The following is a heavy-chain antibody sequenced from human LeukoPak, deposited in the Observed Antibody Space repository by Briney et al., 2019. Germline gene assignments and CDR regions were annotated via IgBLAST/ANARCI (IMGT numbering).Heavy chain of an antibody. V-gene: IGHV3-74*01. CDR3: AGHHVAYSRTY. Sequence: GGSLRLSCAASGFTFGSHWMHWVRQAPGKGLVWVSRIDTDGRWTSYADSVKGRFTISRDNAKNTLYLQMNGLRAEDSAVYYCAGHHVAYSRTYWGQGTQVTVSS. D-gene: IGHD6-13*01. CDR1: GFTFGSHW. CDR2: IDTDGRWT. J-gene: IGHJ4*02.